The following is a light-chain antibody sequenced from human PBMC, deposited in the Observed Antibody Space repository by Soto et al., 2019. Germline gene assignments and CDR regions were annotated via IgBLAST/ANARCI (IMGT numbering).Light chain of an antibody. V-gene: IGKV1-12*01. J-gene: IGKJ2*01. Sequence: DIQMTQSPSSVSASIGDRVTITRRASQHISTWLVWYQQKAGKAPQLLIYAASSLQSGVPSRFSGSGAGTDFTLTISSLQPDDSATYYCQQANTFPFTFGQGTRLEI. CDR3: QQANTFPFT. CDR1: QHISTW. CDR2: AAS.